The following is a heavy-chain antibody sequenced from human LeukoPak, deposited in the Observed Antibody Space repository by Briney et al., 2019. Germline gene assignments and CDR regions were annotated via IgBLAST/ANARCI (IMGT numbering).Heavy chain of an antibody. Sequence: ASVKVSCKVSGYTFTSYDINWVRQATGQGLEWMGWMNPNSGNTGYAQKFQGRVTMTRNTSISTAYMELSSLRSEDTAVYYCARGGTYYDILTGYYTIDYWGQGTLVTVSS. CDR2: MNPNSGNT. CDR3: ARGGTYYDILTGYYTIDY. V-gene: IGHV1-8*01. CDR1: GYTFTSYD. J-gene: IGHJ4*02. D-gene: IGHD3-9*01.